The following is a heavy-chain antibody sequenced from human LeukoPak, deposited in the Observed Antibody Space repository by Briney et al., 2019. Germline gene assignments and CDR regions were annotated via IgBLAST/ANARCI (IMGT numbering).Heavy chain of an antibody. CDR2: INSDESRT. CDR1: GFTFSTYW. D-gene: IGHD5/OR15-5a*01. CDR3: ASFGILVSWGAFDI. V-gene: IGHV3-74*01. Sequence: GGSLRLSCAASGFTFSTYWMHWVRQAPGKGLMWVSRINSDESRTSYADSVKGRFTISRDNAKNSLYLQMSSLRAEDTAVYYCASFGILVSWGAFDIWGQGTMVTVSS. J-gene: IGHJ3*02.